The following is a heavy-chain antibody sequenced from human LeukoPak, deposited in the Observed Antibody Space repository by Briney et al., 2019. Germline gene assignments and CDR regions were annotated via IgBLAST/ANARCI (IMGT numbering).Heavy chain of an antibody. CDR2: IYYSGST. V-gene: IGHV4-59*01. Sequence: SETLSLTCTVSGGSISSYYWSWIRQPPGKGLEWIGYIYYSGSTNYNPSLKSRVTISVDTSKNQFSLKLSSVTAADTAVYYCARSRLSYGYEDCWGQGTLVTVSS. CDR3: ARSRLSYGYEDC. CDR1: GGSISSYY. D-gene: IGHD5-18*01. J-gene: IGHJ4*02.